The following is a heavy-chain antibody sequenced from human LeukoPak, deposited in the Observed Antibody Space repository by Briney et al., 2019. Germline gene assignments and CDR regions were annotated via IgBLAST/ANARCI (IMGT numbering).Heavy chain of an antibody. V-gene: IGHV1-2*02. CDR3: ARDYSGSYYTPFGY. J-gene: IGHJ4*02. CDR2: INPNSGGT. CDR1: GYTFTGYY. Sequence: ASVKVSCKASGYTFTGYYMHWVRQAPGQGLEWMGWINPNSGGTNYAQKFQGRVTMTRDTSISTAYMELSRLRSDDTAVYYRARDYSGSYYTPFGYWGQGTLVTVSS. D-gene: IGHD3-10*01.